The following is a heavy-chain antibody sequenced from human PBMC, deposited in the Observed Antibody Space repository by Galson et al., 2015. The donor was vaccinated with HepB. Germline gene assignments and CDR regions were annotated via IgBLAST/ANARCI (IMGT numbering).Heavy chain of an antibody. Sequence: SVKVSCKASGYTFTSYVINWVRLAPGQGLEWMGGINTNTGTPTYAQGFTGRFVFSLDTSVSTAYLQISSLKTDDTAVYYCARDVLHGLDVWGQGTTVTVSS. CDR3: ARDVLHGLDV. J-gene: IGHJ6*02. V-gene: IGHV7-4-1*02. D-gene: IGHD2-8*02. CDR1: GYTFTSYV. CDR2: INTNTGTP.